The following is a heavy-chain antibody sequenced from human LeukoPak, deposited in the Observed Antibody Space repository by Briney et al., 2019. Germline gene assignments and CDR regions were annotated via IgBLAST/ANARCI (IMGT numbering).Heavy chain of an antibody. CDR1: GYTFTSYG. CDR2: ISAYNGNT. V-gene: IGHV1-18*01. CDR3: ARGLLWFGELSGSWFDP. D-gene: IGHD3-10*01. J-gene: IGHJ5*02. Sequence: VASVKVSCKASGYTFTSYGISWVRQAPGQGLEWMGWISAYNGNTNYAQKLQGRVTMTTDTSTSTAYMELRSLRSDDTAVYYCARGLLWFGELSGSWFDPWGQGTLVTVSS.